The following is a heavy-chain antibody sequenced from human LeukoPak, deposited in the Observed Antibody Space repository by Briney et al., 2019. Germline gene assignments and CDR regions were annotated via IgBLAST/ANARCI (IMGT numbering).Heavy chain of an antibody. J-gene: IGHJ3*02. Sequence: SETLSPTCTVSGDSISSYYCSWIRQPPGKGLEWIGYAADSGSTNYNPSLKSRVSISVDTSKNQFSMKLNSVTAADTAVYYCARVWGVTDFYDSRGAFDIWGQGTMVTVSS. CDR1: GDSISSYY. D-gene: IGHD3-22*01. V-gene: IGHV4-59*01. CDR2: AADSGST. CDR3: ARVWGVTDFYDSRGAFDI.